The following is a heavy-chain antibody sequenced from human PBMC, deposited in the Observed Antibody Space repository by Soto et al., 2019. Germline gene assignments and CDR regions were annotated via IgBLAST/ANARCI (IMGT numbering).Heavy chain of an antibody. CDR2: ISWNSGRI. D-gene: IGHD1-26*01. Sequence: EVKLVESGGGLVQPGRSLRLSCVASGFTFDKYAMHWVRQAPGKGLEWVSGISWNSGRIDYADFEKCRFTTSRENAKNSLYLQMNSLRAEDTALYYCAKDLVLTSLYYMDVWGKGTMVTVSS. V-gene: IGHV3-9*01. CDR3: AKDLVLTSLYYMDV. CDR1: GFTFDKYA. J-gene: IGHJ6*03.